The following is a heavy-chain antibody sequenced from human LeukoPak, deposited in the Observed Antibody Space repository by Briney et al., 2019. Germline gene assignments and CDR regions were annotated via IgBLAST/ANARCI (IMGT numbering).Heavy chain of an antibody. Sequence: PSETLSLTRTVSGGSISSSSYYWGWIRQPPGKGLEWIGSIYYSGSTYYNPSLKSRVTISVDTSKNQFSLKLSSVTAADTAVYYCARIDYGDYVGPDYGMDVWGQGTTVTVSS. J-gene: IGHJ6*02. V-gene: IGHV4-39*01. D-gene: IGHD4-17*01. CDR3: ARIDYGDYVGPDYGMDV. CDR1: GGSISSSSYY. CDR2: IYYSGST.